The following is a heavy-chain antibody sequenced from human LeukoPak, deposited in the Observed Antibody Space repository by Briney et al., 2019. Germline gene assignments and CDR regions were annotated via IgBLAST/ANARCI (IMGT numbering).Heavy chain of an antibody. CDR2: MNPNSGNT. CDR1: GYTFTSYD. V-gene: IGHV1-8*01. CDR3: ARVFGSVDY. J-gene: IGHJ4*02. D-gene: IGHD3-10*01. Sequence: ASVKVPCKASGYTFTSYDINWVRQASGQGLEWMGWMNPNSGNTGYAQKFQGRVTMTRDISISTAYMELSNLRSEDTAIYYCARVFGSVDYWGQGTLVTVSS.